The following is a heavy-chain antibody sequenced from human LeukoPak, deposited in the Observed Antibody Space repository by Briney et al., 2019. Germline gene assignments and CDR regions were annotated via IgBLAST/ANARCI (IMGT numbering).Heavy chain of an antibody. V-gene: IGHV3-33*08. Sequence: GGSLRLSCAASGFTFSSYGMHWVRQAPGKGLEWVAVIWYDGSNKYYADSVKGRFTISRDNSKNTLYLQMNSLRAEDTAVYYCAREGEYYDFWSGYFRLASTLAPYYFDYWGQGTLVTVSS. CDR3: AREGEYYDFWSGYFRLASTLAPYYFDY. J-gene: IGHJ4*02. CDR2: IWYDGSNK. D-gene: IGHD3-3*01. CDR1: GFTFSSYG.